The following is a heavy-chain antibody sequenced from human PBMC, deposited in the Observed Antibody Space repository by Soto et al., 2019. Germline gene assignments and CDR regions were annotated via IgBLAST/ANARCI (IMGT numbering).Heavy chain of an antibody. CDR1: GFPFDDYA. Sequence: GGSLRLSCATFGFPFDDYALHWVRQAPGKGLEWVSGISWNSAYIAYADSVKGRFTISRDNAKSSLYLQVNSLRTEDTGLYYCAKLMFGGSSWPATFDRWGQGTLVTVSS. CDR2: ISWNSAYI. V-gene: IGHV3-9*01. D-gene: IGHD6-13*01. CDR3: AKLMFGGSSWPATFDR. J-gene: IGHJ4*02.